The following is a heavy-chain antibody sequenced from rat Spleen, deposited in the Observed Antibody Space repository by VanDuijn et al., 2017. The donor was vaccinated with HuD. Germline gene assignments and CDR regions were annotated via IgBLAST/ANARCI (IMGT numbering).Heavy chain of an antibody. V-gene: IGHV5-19*01. J-gene: IGHJ3*01. D-gene: IGHD1-4*01. Sequence: EVQLVESGGGLVQPGRSLKLSCAASGFTFSNYGMPWIRQAPTKGLEWVASVSPSGGRTYYRDSVTGRFTISRDNAKSTLYLQMDSLRSEDTATYYCTAHGNRVSRFAYWGQGTLVTVSS. CDR2: VSPSGGRT. CDR3: TAHGNRVSRFAY. CDR1: GFTFSNYG.